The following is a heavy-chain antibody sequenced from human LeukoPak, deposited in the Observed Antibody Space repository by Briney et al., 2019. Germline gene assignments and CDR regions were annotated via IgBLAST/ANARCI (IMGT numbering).Heavy chain of an antibody. CDR3: AGAAAGMRYFDY. CDR2: IYYSGST. D-gene: IGHD6-13*01. CDR1: GGSISGYY. J-gene: IGHJ4*02. Sequence: SETLFLTCTVSGGSISGYYWSWIRQPPGKELEWIGYIYYSGSTNYNPSLKSRVTISVDTSKKQFSLKLSSVTAADTAVYHCAGAAAGMRYFDYWGQGTLVTVSS. V-gene: IGHV4-59*01.